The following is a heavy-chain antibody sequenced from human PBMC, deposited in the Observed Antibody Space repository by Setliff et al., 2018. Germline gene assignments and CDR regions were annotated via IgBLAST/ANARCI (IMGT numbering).Heavy chain of an antibody. CDR1: GGSFSGYY. V-gene: IGHV4-34*01. J-gene: IGHJ5*02. CDR3: ARGGYNIYDRSGYGFTNWFDP. Sequence: PSETLSLTCAVYGGSFSGYYWSWIRQPPGKGLEWIGEINHSGSTNYNPSLKSRVTISVDTSKNQFSLKLSSVTAADAAVYYCARGGYNIYDRSGYGFTNWFDPWGQGILVTVS. D-gene: IGHD3-22*01. CDR2: INHSGST.